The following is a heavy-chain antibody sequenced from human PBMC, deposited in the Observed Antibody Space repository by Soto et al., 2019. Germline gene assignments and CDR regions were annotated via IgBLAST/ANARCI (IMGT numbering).Heavy chain of an antibody. CDR1: GYTFTSYG. CDR2: ISAYNCNT. D-gene: IGHD3-16*01. Sequence: GASVKVSCKASGYTFTSYGISWVRQAPGQGLEGMGWISAYNCNTNYAQKLQGRVTMTTDTSTSTAYMELRSLRSDDTAVYDCARDLPGGYVWVLQTSDAFDIWGQGTMVTVSS. V-gene: IGHV1-18*04. CDR3: ARDLPGGYVWVLQTSDAFDI. J-gene: IGHJ3*02.